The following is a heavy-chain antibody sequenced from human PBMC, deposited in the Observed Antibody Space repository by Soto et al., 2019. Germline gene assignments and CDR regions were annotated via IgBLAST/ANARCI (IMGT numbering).Heavy chain of an antibody. V-gene: IGHV3-33*01. D-gene: IGHD1-26*01. J-gene: IGHJ6*02. CDR1: GFTFSSYG. Sequence: PGGSLRLSCAASGFTFSSYGMHWVRQAPGKGLEWVAVIWYDGSNKYYADSVKGRFTISRDNSKNTLYLQMNSLRAEDTAVYYCARGNPSDSGSYYSYYYYGMDVWGQGTTVTVSS. CDR3: ARGNPSDSGSYYSYYYYGMDV. CDR2: IWYDGSNK.